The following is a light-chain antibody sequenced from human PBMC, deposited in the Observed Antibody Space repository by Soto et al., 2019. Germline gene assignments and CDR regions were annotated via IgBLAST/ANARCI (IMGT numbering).Light chain of an antibody. CDR1: SSDVGGYNY. J-gene: IGLJ2*01. V-gene: IGLV2-14*01. Sequence: QSALTQPASVSGSPGQSITISCTGTSSDVGGYNYVSWYQQHPGKAPKLMIYDVSNRPSGVSNRFSGSKSGNTASLTISGLQAEEEADYYCSSYTSDVVFGGGTKLTVL. CDR2: DVS. CDR3: SSYTSDVV.